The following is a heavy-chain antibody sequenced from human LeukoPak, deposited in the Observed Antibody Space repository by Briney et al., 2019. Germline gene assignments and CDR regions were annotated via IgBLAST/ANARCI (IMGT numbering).Heavy chain of an antibody. Sequence: NPSETLSLTCTVSGGSISSSSYYWGWIRQPPGKGLEWIGSIYYSGGTYYNPSLKSRVTISVDTSKNQFSLKLSSVTAADTAVYYCAREAMATRVDYWGQGTLVTVSS. V-gene: IGHV4-39*02. CDR3: AREAMATRVDY. D-gene: IGHD5-24*01. J-gene: IGHJ4*02. CDR1: GGSISSSSYY. CDR2: IYYSGGT.